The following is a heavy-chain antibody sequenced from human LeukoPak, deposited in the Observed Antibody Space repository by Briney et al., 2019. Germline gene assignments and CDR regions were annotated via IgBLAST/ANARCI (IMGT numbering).Heavy chain of an antibody. V-gene: IGHV6-1*01. CDR2: TYYRSKWYN. CDR1: GDSVSSNSAA. Sequence: SQTLSLTCAISGDSVSSNSAAWNWLRQSPSRGLEWLGRTYYRSKWYNDYALSVKSRITINPDTSKNQFSLQLNSVTPEDTAVYYCTREQEMAAITAFDIWGQGTMVTVSS. CDR3: TREQEMAAITAFDI. D-gene: IGHD5-24*01. J-gene: IGHJ3*02.